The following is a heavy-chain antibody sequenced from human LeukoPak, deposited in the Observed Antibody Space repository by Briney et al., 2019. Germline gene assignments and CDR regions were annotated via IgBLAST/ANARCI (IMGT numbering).Heavy chain of an antibody. CDR1: GFTFSSYA. J-gene: IGHJ4*02. CDR2: ISSKGGST. V-gene: IGHV3-64*01. Sequence: GGSLRLSCAASGFTFSSYAMHWVRQAPGKGLEFVSAISSKGGSTYYANSVKGRFTISRDNSKNTLYLQMGSLRAEDMAVYYCARAGVVLTGYYRIQYLDYWGQGTLVTVSS. D-gene: IGHD3-9*01. CDR3: ARAGVVLTGYYRIQYLDY.